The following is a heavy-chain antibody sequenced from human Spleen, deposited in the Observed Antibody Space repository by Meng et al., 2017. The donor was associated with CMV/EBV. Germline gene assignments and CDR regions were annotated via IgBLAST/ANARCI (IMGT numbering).Heavy chain of an antibody. CDR3: ARQGSTALYFDY. D-gene: IGHD2-2*01. CDR1: GDSVSSNSAA. V-gene: IGHV6-1*01. J-gene: IGHJ4*02. Sequence: SETLSLTCAISGDSVSSNSAAWNWIRQSPSRGLEWLGRTYYRSKWYNDYAVSVKSRITINPDASKNHFSLQLNSVTPEDTAVYYCARQGSTALYFDYWGQGTLVTVSS. CDR2: TYYRSKWYN.